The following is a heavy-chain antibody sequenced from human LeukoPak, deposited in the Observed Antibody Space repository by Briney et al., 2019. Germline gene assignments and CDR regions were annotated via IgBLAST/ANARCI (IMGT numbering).Heavy chain of an antibody. Sequence: TGGSLRLSCAASGFTFSSYAMSWVRQAPGKGLEWVSVISGSGGATYYADSVKGRFTISRDNSRNTLYLQMNSLRAEDTAVYYCAKRRGYFASGSYINLYGMDVWGQGTTVTVSS. V-gene: IGHV3-23*01. CDR1: GFTFSSYA. CDR3: AKRRGYFASGSYINLYGMDV. CDR2: ISGSGGAT. D-gene: IGHD3-10*01. J-gene: IGHJ6*02.